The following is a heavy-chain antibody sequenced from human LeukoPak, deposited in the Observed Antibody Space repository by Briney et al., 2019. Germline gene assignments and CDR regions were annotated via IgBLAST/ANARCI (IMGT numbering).Heavy chain of an antibody. D-gene: IGHD3-10*01. CDR1: GFTFSSYW. Sequence: GGSLRLSCAASGFTFSSYWMSWVRQAPGKGLEWVANIKQDGSEKYYVDSVKGRFTISRDNAKNSLYLQMNSLRAEDTAVYYCARFGITMVRGVIPPPYYYYMDVWGKGTTVTVSS. V-gene: IGHV3-7*01. CDR2: IKQDGSEK. CDR3: ARFGITMVRGVIPPPYYYYMDV. J-gene: IGHJ6*03.